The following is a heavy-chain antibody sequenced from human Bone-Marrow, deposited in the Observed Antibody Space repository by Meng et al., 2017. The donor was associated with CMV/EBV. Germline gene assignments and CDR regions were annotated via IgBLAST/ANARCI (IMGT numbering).Heavy chain of an antibody. CDR1: GYSFATYW. D-gene: IGHD6-13*01. J-gene: IGHJ5*02. V-gene: IGHV5-51*01. CDR2: IYPGDSET. Sequence: GESLKISCQGSGYSFATYWIAWVRQMPGKGLEWMGIIYPGDSETRYSPSFQGQATISADKSISTAYLQWSSLKASDTAMYYCARHAWDSSSWYGWFDPWGQGTLVTVSS. CDR3: ARHAWDSSSWYGWFDP.